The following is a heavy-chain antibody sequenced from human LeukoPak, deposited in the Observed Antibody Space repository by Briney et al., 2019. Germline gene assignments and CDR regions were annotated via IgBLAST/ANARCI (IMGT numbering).Heavy chain of an antibody. CDR3: ARVDSSSSRGFMNYYMDV. Sequence: PSETLSLTCTVSGYSISSGYYWGWIRQPPGKGLEWIGSIYHSGSTYYNPSLKSRVTISVDTSKNQFSLKLSSVTAADTAVYYCARVDSSSSRGFMNYYMDVWGKGTTVTVSS. CDR2: IYHSGST. V-gene: IGHV4-38-2*02. D-gene: IGHD6-6*01. J-gene: IGHJ6*03. CDR1: GYSISSGYY.